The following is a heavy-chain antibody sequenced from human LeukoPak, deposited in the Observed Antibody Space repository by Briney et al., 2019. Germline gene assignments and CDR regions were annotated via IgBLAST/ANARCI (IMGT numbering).Heavy chain of an antibody. D-gene: IGHD4-23*01. CDR2: ISGSGGTT. J-gene: IGHJ4*02. CDR1: GFTFSGYA. Sequence: GGSLRLSCAASGFTFSGYAMSWVRQTPGKGLEWVSVISGSGGTTYYADSVKGRFTISRDNSKNTLYLQMNSLRAEDTAVYYCAKTEGRGTTVAQRPNDYWGQGTLVTVSS. CDR3: AKTEGRGTTVAQRPNDY. V-gene: IGHV3-23*01.